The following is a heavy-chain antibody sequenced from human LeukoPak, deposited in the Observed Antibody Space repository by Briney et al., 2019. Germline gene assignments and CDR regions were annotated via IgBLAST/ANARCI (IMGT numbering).Heavy chain of an antibody. Sequence: SETLSLTCAVYGGSFSGYYWSWIRQPPGKGLEWIGEINHSGSTNYNPSLKSRVTISVDTSKNQFSLKLSSVTAADTAVYYCARHVPLRSIAVAGQAFGRWGQGTLVTVSS. CDR2: INHSGST. CDR3: ARHVPLRSIAVAGQAFGR. CDR1: GGSFSGYY. D-gene: IGHD6-19*01. J-gene: IGHJ4*02. V-gene: IGHV4-34*01.